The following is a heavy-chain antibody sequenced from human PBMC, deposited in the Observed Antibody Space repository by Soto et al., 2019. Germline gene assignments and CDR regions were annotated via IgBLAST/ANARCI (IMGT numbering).Heavy chain of an antibody. D-gene: IGHD3-9*01. J-gene: IGHJ4*02. CDR2: ISPYNGVT. CDR3: ARATYYDILTGYPEHY. CDR1: GYTFTSFG. Sequence: ASVKVSCKASGYTFTSFGISWVRQAPGQGLEWMGWISPYNGVTKYAQKLQGRVTMTTDTSTTTAYMELRSLRSDDTDVYYCARATYYDILTGYPEHYWGQGTLVTVSS. V-gene: IGHV1-18*01.